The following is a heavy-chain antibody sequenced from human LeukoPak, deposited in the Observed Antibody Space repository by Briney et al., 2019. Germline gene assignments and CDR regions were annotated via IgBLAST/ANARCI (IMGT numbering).Heavy chain of an antibody. V-gene: IGHV1-69*05. D-gene: IGHD2-15*01. CDR2: IIPIFGTA. CDR3: ARISGGSSYFDY. J-gene: IGHJ4*02. Sequence: ASVTVSCKASGGTFSNYAISWVRQAPGQGLEWMGGIIPIFGTANYAQKFQGRVTITTDESTSTAYMELSSLRSEDTAVYYCARISGGSSYFDYWGQGTLVTVSS. CDR1: GGTFSNYA.